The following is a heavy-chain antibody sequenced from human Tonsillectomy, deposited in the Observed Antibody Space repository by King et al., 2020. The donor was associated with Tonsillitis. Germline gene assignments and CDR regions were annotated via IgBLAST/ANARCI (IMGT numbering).Heavy chain of an antibody. D-gene: IGHD6-19*01. CDR1: GGSISSSDYY. CDR2: IFYSGST. V-gene: IGHV4-30-4*01. CDR3: ASDSGWAKFDY. Sequence: QLQLQESGPGLVKPSQTLSLTCTVSGGSISSSDYYWGWIRQPPGKGLEWIGCIFYSGSTYYNPSLKSRLTISVDTSKNQFSLKLSAVTAADTAVYYCASDSGWAKFDYWGQGTPVTVSS. J-gene: IGHJ4*02.